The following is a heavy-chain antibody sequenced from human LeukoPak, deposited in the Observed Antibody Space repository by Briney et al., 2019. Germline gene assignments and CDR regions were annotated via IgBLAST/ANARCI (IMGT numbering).Heavy chain of an antibody. CDR1: GGSMSSYS. V-gene: IGHV4-59*01. D-gene: IGHD6-13*01. Sequence: PSETLSLTCTVSGGSMSSYSWSWIRQPPGKGLEWIGYIYYSGTTNYNPSLKSRVTISVDTSKNQFSLKLSSVTAADTAVYYCASYQLRPKTPGIAAAGTIDYWGQGTLVTVSS. J-gene: IGHJ4*02. CDR2: IYYSGTT. CDR3: ASYQLRPKTPGIAAAGTIDY.